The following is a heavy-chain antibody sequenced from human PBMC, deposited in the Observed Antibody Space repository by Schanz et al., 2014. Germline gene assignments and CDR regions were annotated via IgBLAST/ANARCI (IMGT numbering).Heavy chain of an antibody. V-gene: IGHV4-34*01. CDR3: ATWSGTRLFHN. CDR2: VNHGGYT. D-gene: IGHD1-7*01. Sequence: QVQLQQWGAGLLKPSETLSLTCAFSGGSFSGYWWTWVRQSPGKGLEWIGEVNHGGYTNYKPSLKSRFTVSVDMSKKHFSLRLSSVTAADTAAYYCATWSGTRLFHNWGQGTLVTVSS. J-gene: IGHJ4*02. CDR1: GGSFSGYW.